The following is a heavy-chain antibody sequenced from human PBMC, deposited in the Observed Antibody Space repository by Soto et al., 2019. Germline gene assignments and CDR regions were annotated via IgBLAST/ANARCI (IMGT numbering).Heavy chain of an antibody. CDR3: ARSLGWYAIDY. Sequence: QVLLQESGPGLVQPSGTLSLSCVVSGVSIGSNYYWGWVRKPPGKGLEWLGNMSHIGTVNYNPSHKRRVTKSIDKSQNQFYLKLNSTTSADTAVYYCARSLGWYAIDYWGQGTLVIVSS. V-gene: IGHV4-4*02. CDR1: GVSIGSNYY. CDR2: MSHIGTV. D-gene: IGHD6-19*01. J-gene: IGHJ4*02.